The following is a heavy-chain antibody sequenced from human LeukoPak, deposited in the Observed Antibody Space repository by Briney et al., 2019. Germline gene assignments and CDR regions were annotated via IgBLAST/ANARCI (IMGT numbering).Heavy chain of an antibody. CDR1: GFTFSSYA. J-gene: IGHJ4*02. CDR3: ARVVNAILDY. D-gene: IGHD2-21*01. CDR2: ISYDGSNK. Sequence: GGSLRLSCAASGFTFSSYAMHWVRQAPGKGLEWVAVISYDGSNKYYADSVKGRFTISRDNSKNTLYLQMNSLRAEDTAVYYCARVVNAILDYWGQGTLVTVSS. V-gene: IGHV3-30*04.